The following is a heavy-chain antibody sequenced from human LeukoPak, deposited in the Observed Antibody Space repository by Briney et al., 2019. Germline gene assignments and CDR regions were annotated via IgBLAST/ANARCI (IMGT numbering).Heavy chain of an antibody. J-gene: IGHJ4*02. V-gene: IGHV3-30*18. CDR1: GFTFSNFG. CDR3: AKDRDGYIFDY. CDR2: ISHDGSNI. D-gene: IGHD5-24*01. Sequence: GGSLRLSCAASGFTFSNFGMHWVRQAPGKGLEWVAVISHDGSNIYYADSVKGRFTIPRDNSKNTLYLQMNSLRAEDTAVYYCAKDRDGYIFDYWGQGTLVSVSS.